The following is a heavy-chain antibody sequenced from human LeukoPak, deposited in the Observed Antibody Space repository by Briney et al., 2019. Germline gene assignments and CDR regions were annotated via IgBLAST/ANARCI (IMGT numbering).Heavy chain of an antibody. CDR2: IWYDGSNK. D-gene: IGHD4-17*01. J-gene: IGHJ4*02. V-gene: IGHV3-30*19. Sequence: GGSLRLSCAASGFTFSSYGMHWVRQAPGKGLEWVAVIWYDGSNKYYADSVKGRFTISRDNSKNTLYLQMNSLRAEDTAVYYCARGFTVTTGYFDYWGQGTLVTVSS. CDR1: GFTFSSYG. CDR3: ARGFTVTTGYFDY.